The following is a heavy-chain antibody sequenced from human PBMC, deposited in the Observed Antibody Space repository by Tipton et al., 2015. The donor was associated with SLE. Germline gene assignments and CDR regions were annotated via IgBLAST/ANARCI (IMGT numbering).Heavy chain of an antibody. CDR1: GYTFTNYY. CDR3: ARDSEGYITIFGVVNGAFDM. CDR2: INPTGDST. Sequence: QSGPEVKKPGASVKVSCEASGYTFTNYYIHWIRQAPGQGLEWMGTINPTGDSTSYAQKFQGRVTFTSDMSATTIYMELTSLRPEDTAVYYCARDSEGYITIFGVVNGAFDMWGQGTMVTVSS. J-gene: IGHJ3*02. D-gene: IGHD3-3*01. V-gene: IGHV1-46*01.